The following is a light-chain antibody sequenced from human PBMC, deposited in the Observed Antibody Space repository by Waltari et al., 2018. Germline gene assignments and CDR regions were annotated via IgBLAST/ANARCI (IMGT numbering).Light chain of an antibody. CDR1: QSDLHNSNNKNY. CDR2: WAS. Sequence: DIVMTQSPDSLAVSLGERATINCKSSQSDLHNSNNKNYLAWYQQKLGQPPELLIYWASTRESGVPDRFSGSGSGTDFTLTISSLQAEDVAVYYCQQYYTNPQTFGQGTKVEIK. V-gene: IGKV4-1*01. CDR3: QQYYTNPQT. J-gene: IGKJ1*01.